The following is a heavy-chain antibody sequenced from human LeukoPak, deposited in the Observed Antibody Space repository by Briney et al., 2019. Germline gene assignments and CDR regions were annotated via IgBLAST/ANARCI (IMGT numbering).Heavy chain of an antibody. CDR1: GGSFSGYY. J-gene: IGHJ4*02. D-gene: IGHD5-24*01. CDR2: INHSGST. Sequence: MTSETLSLTCAVYGGSFSGYYWSWIRQPPGKGLEWIGEINHSGSTNYNPSLKSRVTISVDTSKNQFSLKLSSVTAADTAVYYCARRRNGRRDRGYYFDYWGQGTLVTVSS. V-gene: IGHV4-34*01. CDR3: ARRRNGRRDRGYYFDY.